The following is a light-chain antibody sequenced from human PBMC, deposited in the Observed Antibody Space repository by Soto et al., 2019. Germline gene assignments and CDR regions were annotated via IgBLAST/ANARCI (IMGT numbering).Light chain of an antibody. V-gene: IGKV3-15*01. Sequence: ETLLTQSPATLSVSPGERVTLSCRASQSVRANLAWYQQKPGQAPRLLIYGASTRAPGIPDRFSGSGFGTEFSLTNTSPQSEDFVVYYCQQHNDWPPSTFGQGTKLDIK. CDR2: GAS. CDR1: QSVRAN. J-gene: IGKJ2*01. CDR3: QQHNDWPPST.